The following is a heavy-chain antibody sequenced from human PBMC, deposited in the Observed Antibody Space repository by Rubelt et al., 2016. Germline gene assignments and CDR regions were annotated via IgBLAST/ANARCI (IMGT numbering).Heavy chain of an antibody. D-gene: IGHD6-13*01. CDR3: ARSGQTSWYGAYYFAS. Sequence: GLEWIGYIHYSGSTSYNPSLKSRITMSVDTSENQFSLKLNSVTAADTAVYYCARSGQTSWYGAYYFASWGQGTLVTVSS. CDR2: IHYSGST. J-gene: IGHJ4*02. V-gene: IGHV4-30-4*07.